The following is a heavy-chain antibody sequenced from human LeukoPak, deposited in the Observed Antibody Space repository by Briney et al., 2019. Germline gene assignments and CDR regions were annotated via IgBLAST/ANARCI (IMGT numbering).Heavy chain of an antibody. V-gene: IGHV3-30*19. Sequence: PGGSLRLSCAASGFTFSSYGMHWVRQAPGKGLEWVAVISYDGSNKYYADSVKGRFTISRDNSKNTLYLQMNSLRAEDTAVYYCARGGSGAIAYWGQGTLVTVSS. CDR1: GFTFSSYG. CDR3: ARGGSGAIAY. D-gene: IGHD6-19*01. CDR2: ISYDGSNK. J-gene: IGHJ4*02.